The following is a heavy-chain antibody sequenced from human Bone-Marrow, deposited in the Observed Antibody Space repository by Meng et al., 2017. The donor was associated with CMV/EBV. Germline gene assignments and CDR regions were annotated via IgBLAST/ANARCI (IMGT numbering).Heavy chain of an antibody. CDR3: ARGADGYNYYFDY. Sequence: GSRNSAAWNWIRQSPSRGLEWLGRTYYRSQQRYNDYAVSVKSRITINPDTSKNQFSLQVNSVTPEDTAVYYCARGADGYNYYFDYWGQGTLVTVSS. D-gene: IGHD5-24*01. J-gene: IGHJ4*02. CDR1: GSRNSAA. V-gene: IGHV6-1*01. CDR2: TYYRSQQRYN.